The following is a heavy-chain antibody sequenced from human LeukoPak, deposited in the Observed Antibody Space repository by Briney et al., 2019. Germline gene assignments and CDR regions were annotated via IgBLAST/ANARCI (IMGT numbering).Heavy chain of an antibody. V-gene: IGHV3-64*01. J-gene: IGHJ4*02. D-gene: IGHD4-17*01. CDR1: GFTFSSYA. CDR2: ISSNGGST. Sequence: GGSLRLSCAASGFTFSSYAMHWVRQAPGKGLEYVSAISSNGGSTYYANSVKGRFTISRDNSKNTLFVQMGSLRAEDMAVYYCARAPTVTNLYYFDYWGQGTLVTVSS. CDR3: ARAPTVTNLYYFDY.